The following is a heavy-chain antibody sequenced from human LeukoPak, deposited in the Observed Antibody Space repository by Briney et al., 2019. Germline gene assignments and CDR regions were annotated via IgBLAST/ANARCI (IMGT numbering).Heavy chain of an antibody. CDR2: ISAYSGNT. CDR3: ARVAYIGSFLRPVS. CDR1: GSTFTSYG. J-gene: IGHJ5*02. V-gene: IGHV1-18*01. D-gene: IGHD1-26*01. Sequence: ASVKVSCKASGSTFTSYGISWVRQAPGQGLEWMGWISAYSGNTNYAQKLQGRVTMTTDTSTTTAYMELRSLISDDTAVYYCARVAYIGSFLRPVSWVQGTLVTVSS.